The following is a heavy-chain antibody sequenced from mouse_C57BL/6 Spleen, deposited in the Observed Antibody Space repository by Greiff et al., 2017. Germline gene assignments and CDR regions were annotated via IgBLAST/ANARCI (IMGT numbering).Heavy chain of an antibody. V-gene: IGHV1-69*01. D-gene: IGHD3-2*02. CDR1: GYTFTSYW. Sequence: QVQLQQPGAELVMPGASVKLPCKASGYTFTSYWMHWVKQRPGQGLEWIGEIDPSDSYTNYNQKFTGKSTLTVDKSSSTAYMQLSSLTSEDYAVYYCARWAAQATWFAYWGQGTLVTVSA. J-gene: IGHJ3*01. CDR2: IDPSDSYT. CDR3: ARWAAQATWFAY.